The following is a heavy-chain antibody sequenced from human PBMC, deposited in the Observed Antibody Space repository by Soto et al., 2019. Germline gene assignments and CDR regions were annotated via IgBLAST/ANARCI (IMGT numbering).Heavy chain of an antibody. D-gene: IGHD4-4*01. CDR3: ARDSTRRGACDI. CDR2: VNHAGSS. Sequence: QVHLQQWGAGLLKPSETLSLTCAISGGSFSVYYWNWIRQSPGKGLEWIGEVNHAGSSNYNPSLRSRVTISVDTSKNQFSLKLSSVTAAATAVYFCARDSTRRGACDIWGQGTMVTVSS. CDR1: GGSFSVYY. V-gene: IGHV4-34*01. J-gene: IGHJ3*02.